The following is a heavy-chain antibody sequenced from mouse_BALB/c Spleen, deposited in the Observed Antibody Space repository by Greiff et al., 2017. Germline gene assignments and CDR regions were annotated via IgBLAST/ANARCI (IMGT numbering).Heavy chain of an antibody. CDR2: ISYSGST. V-gene: IGHV3-2*02. CDR3: ARHYYGSFYAMDY. Sequence: DVKLVESGPGLVKPSQSLSLTCTVTGYSITSDYAWNWIRQFPGNKLEWMGYISYSGSTSYNPSLKSRISITRDTSKNQFFLQLNSVTTEDTATYYCARHYYGSFYAMDYWGQGTSVTVSS. CDR1: GYSITSDYA. J-gene: IGHJ4*01. D-gene: IGHD1-1*01.